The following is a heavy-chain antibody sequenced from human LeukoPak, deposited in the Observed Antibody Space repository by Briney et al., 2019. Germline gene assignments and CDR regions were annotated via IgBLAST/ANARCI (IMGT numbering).Heavy chain of an antibody. Sequence: ASVKVSCKASGYTFTSYDINWVRQATGQGLEWMGWVNPNSGNTGYAQKFQGRVTITRNTSISTAYMELSSLRSEDTAVYYCARGPRGYDAFDIWGQGTMVTVSS. CDR2: VNPNSGNT. CDR1: GYTFTSYD. J-gene: IGHJ3*02. V-gene: IGHV1-8*03. D-gene: IGHD3-10*01. CDR3: ARGPRGYDAFDI.